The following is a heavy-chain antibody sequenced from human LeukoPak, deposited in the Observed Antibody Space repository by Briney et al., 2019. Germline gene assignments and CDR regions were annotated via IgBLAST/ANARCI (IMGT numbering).Heavy chain of an antibody. J-gene: IGHJ4*02. V-gene: IGHV4-59*11. CDR3: ARGPYGELGH. Sequence: PSETLSLTCTVSGGSISSHYWSWIRQPPGKGLEWIGYIYYSGSTDYNPSLKSRVTISVDTSKNQFSLKLSSVTGADTAVYYCARGPYGELGHWGQGTLVTVSS. CDR1: GGSISSHY. D-gene: IGHD4-17*01. CDR2: IYYSGST.